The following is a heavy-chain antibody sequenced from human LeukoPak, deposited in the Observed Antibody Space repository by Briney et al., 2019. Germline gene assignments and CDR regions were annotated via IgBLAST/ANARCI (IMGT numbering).Heavy chain of an antibody. CDR1: GFSLSASGMC. J-gene: IGHJ6*03. Sequence: SLPTLVNPTQPLTLTCTSSGFSLSASGMCLSWIRQPPGKAPGLLAGIDWDDDKYYSTSLKTSLTISKDTSKNQVVLTMTNMDPVDTATYYCARTIVAHTGKYYYYMDVWGKGTTVTVSS. CDR3: ARTIVAHTGKYYYYMDV. D-gene: IGHD5-12*01. CDR2: IDWDDDK. V-gene: IGHV2-70*11.